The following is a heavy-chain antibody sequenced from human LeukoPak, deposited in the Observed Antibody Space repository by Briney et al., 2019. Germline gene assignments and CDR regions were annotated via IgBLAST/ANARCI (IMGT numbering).Heavy chain of an antibody. CDR1: GGSFSGYY. J-gene: IGHJ4*02. V-gene: IGHV4-34*01. CDR2: INHSGST. D-gene: IGHD3/OR15-3a*01. CDR3: ARQTGSGLFTLP. Sequence: SETLSLTCAVYGGSFSGYYWSWIRQPPGKGLEWIGEINHSGSTNYNPSLKSRVTISVDTSKNQFSLKLSSVSAADTAVYYCARQTGSGLFTLPGGQGTLVTVSS.